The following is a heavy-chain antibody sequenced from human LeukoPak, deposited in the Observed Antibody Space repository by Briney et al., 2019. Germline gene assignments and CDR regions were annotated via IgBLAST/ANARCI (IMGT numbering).Heavy chain of an antibody. CDR2: IIPILGIA. CDR3: ATRDIVVVPAAIKDAFDI. Sequence: GASVKVSCKAAGYTFTSYYMHWVRQAPGQGLEWMGRIIPILGIANYAQKFQGRVTITADKSTSTAYMELSSLGSEDTAVYYCATRDIVVVPAAIKDAFDIWGQGTMVTVSS. V-gene: IGHV1-69*02. CDR1: GYTFTSYY. D-gene: IGHD2-2*02. J-gene: IGHJ3*02.